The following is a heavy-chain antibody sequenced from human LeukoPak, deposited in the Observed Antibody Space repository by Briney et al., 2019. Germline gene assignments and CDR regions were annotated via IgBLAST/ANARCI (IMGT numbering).Heavy chain of an antibody. D-gene: IGHD4-23*01. Sequence: GASVKVSCKAYGYTFTSYGISWVRQAPGQGLEGIGWISAYNGNTNYAQKLQGRVTMTTDTSTSTAYMEMRSLRSDDTAVYYCARYDPDYGGNSAFDYWGQGTLVTVSS. CDR3: ARYDPDYGGNSAFDY. CDR1: GYTFTSYG. V-gene: IGHV1-18*01. CDR2: ISAYNGNT. J-gene: IGHJ4*02.